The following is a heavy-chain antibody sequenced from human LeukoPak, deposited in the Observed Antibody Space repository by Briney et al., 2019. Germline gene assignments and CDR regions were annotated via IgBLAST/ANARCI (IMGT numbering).Heavy chain of an antibody. CDR1: GGSISSSSYY. J-gene: IGHJ3*02. Sequence: NSSETLSLTCTVSGGSISSSSYYWGWIRQPPGKGLEWIGSIYYSGSTYYNPSLKSRVTISVDTSKNQFSLKLSSVTAADTAVYYCARDRQGYYYDSSGPRGALFDIWGQGTMVTVSS. V-gene: IGHV4-39*07. CDR3: ARDRQGYYYDSSGPRGALFDI. D-gene: IGHD3-22*01. CDR2: IYYSGST.